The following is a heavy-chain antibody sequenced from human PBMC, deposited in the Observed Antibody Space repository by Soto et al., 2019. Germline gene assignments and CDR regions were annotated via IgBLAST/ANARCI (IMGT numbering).Heavy chain of an antibody. D-gene: IGHD3-22*01. V-gene: IGHV1-46*01. CDR2: IAPSGEST. CDR3: ARDTSGYSLASFDY. CDR1: GYTFSRYY. Sequence: ASVKVCCKASGYTFSRYYMHWVRQARGQGLEWMGVIAPSGESTSYSQKFQGRVAMTWDTSTSTVYMELGSLRADDTAVYYCARDTSGYSLASFDYWGQGTQVTVAS. J-gene: IGHJ4*02.